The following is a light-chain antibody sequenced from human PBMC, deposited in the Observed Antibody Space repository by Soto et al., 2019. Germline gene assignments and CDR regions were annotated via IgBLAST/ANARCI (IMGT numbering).Light chain of an antibody. CDR3: SSYTGSGTLI. CDR1: SSDAGGYNF. V-gene: IGLV2-14*01. J-gene: IGLJ2*01. CDR2: EVT. Sequence: QSVLTQPASVSGSPGQSITISCTGTSSDAGGYNFVSWYQQQPGKAPKLMVYEVTNRPSGVSYRFSGSKSGNTASLTISGLQAEDEADYFCSSYTGSGTLIFGGGTKVTVL.